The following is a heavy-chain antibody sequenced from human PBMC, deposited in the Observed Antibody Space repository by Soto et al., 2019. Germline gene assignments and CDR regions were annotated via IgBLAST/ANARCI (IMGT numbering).Heavy chain of an antibody. J-gene: IGHJ5*02. Sequence: VSLSLSCAASEFTFSSYAMSWVRHPPKNGLEWVSAISSSGGSTYYADSVKGRLTISRDNSKNTMYLQMNRLRAEDTAVYYCAKWSGGWFGPLDPWGQGTMVTVSS. D-gene: IGHD6-19*01. V-gene: IGHV3-23*01. CDR2: ISSSGGST. CDR1: EFTFSSYA. CDR3: AKWSGGWFGPLDP.